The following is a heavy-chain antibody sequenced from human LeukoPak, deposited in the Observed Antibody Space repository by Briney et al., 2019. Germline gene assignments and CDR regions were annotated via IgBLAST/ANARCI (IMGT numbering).Heavy chain of an antibody. CDR1: GFTLSSYA. J-gene: IGHJ6*03. CDR3: AKDGTVTTFDLYYMDV. D-gene: IGHD4-11*01. Sequence: GGSLRLSCAASGFTLSSYAMSWVRQAPGKGLEWVSAISGSGGSTYYADSVKGRFTISRDNSKNTLYLQMNSLRAEDTAVYYCAKDGTVTTFDLYYMDVWGKGTTVTVSS. V-gene: IGHV3-23*01. CDR2: ISGSGGST.